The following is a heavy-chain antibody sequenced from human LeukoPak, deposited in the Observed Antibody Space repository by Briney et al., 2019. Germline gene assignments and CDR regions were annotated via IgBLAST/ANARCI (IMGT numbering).Heavy chain of an antibody. D-gene: IGHD6-19*01. V-gene: IGHV3-21*01. J-gene: IGHJ4*02. CDR3: ARDGGIAVAGPVAFDY. CDR1: GFTFSSYS. Sequence: GGSLRLSCAAYGFTFSSYSMNWVRQAPGKGLEWVSAISSSSSYIYYADSVKGRFTISRDNAKNSLYLQMNSLRAEDTAVYYCARDGGIAVAGPVAFDYWGQGTLVTVSS. CDR2: ISSSSSYI.